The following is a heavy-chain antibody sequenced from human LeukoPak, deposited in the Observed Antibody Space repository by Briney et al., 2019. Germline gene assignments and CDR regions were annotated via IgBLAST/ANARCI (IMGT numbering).Heavy chain of an antibody. J-gene: IGHJ5*02. V-gene: IGHV1-18*01. D-gene: IGHD3-22*01. Sequence: GASVKVSCKASGYTFTSYGISWVRQAPGQGFEWMGWISGYNGYTHYAHNLQGRVTMTTDTSTSTAYMELRSLRSDDTAVYYCARDEARYSSGYYPNWFDPWGQGTLVTVSS. CDR1: GYTFTSYG. CDR3: ARDEARYSSGYYPNWFDP. CDR2: ISGYNGYT.